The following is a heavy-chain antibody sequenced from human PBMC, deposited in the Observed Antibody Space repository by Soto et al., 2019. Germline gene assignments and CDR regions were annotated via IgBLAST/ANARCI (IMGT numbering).Heavy chain of an antibody. CDR2: IYYSGST. D-gene: IGHD2-2*01. V-gene: IGHV4-59*01. J-gene: IGHJ4*02. CDR1: GGSISSYY. Sequence: SETLSLTCTVSGGSISSYYWSWIRQPPGKGLEWIGYIYYSGSTNYNPSLKSRVTISVDTSKNQFSPKLSSVTAADTAVYYCARVYCSSTSCYPGFDYWGQGTLVTVSS. CDR3: ARVYCSSTSCYPGFDY.